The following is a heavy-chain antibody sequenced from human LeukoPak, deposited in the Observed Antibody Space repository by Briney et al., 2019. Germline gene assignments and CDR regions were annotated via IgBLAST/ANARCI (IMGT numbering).Heavy chain of an antibody. V-gene: IGHV1-2*02. CDR2: INPNSGGT. D-gene: IGHD3-22*01. Sequence: ASVKVSCKASGYTFTGYYMHWVRQAPGQGLEWMGWINPNSGGTNYAQKFQGRVTMTRDTSTCTAYMELSRLRSDDTAVYYCAREGYYDSSGNDYWGQGTLVTVSS. CDR3: AREGYYDSSGNDY. J-gene: IGHJ4*02. CDR1: GYTFTGYY.